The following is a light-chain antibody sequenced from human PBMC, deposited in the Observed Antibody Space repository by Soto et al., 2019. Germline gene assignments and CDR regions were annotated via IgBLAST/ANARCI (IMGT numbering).Light chain of an antibody. CDR2: RNN. J-gene: IGLJ3*02. CDR1: SSNIGRNF. Sequence: QSVLTQPPSASGTPGQRVTLSCSGSSSNIGRNFAYWYQHVPGTAPRLLIQRNNERPSGVPDRFSGSKSGTSVSLAISGLRSDDEATYYCAAWDDTLDAQVFGGGTQLTVL. V-gene: IGLV1-47*01. CDR3: AAWDDTLDAQV.